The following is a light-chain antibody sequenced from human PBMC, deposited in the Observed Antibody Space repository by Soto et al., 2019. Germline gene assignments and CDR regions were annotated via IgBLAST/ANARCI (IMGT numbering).Light chain of an antibody. CDR3: QHYNNWLGT. V-gene: IGKV3-15*01. CDR1: QTISSN. J-gene: IGKJ4*01. Sequence: EIVMTQSPATLSVSPGERASLSCRANQTISSNLAWYQQKPGQAPRLLIYGASTRATGIPARFSGSGSGTEFTLTISSLXXXXXTVYYCQHYNNWLGTFGGGTKVEIK. CDR2: GAS.